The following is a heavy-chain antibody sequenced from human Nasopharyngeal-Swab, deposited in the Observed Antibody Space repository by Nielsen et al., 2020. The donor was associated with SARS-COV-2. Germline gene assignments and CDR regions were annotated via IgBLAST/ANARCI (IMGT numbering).Heavy chain of an antibody. Sequence: SQTHSLTRAISGDSVSSSSAAWNWIRQAPSRGLEWLGRTYYRSKWYNDYAVSVKSRITINPDTSKNQFSLHLNSVTPEDTAVYYCARARGAYGNYYYYYYTDVWGKGTTVTVSS. D-gene: IGHD4-11*01. J-gene: IGHJ6*03. V-gene: IGHV6-1*01. CDR1: GDSVSSSSAA. CDR3: ARARGAYGNYYYYYYTDV. CDR2: TYYRSKWYN.